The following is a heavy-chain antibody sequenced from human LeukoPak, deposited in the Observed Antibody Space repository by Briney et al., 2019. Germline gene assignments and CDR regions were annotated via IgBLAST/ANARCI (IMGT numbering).Heavy chain of an antibody. J-gene: IGHJ6*02. Sequence: GGSLRLSCAASGFTFSSYSMNWVRQAPGKGLEWVSYISSSSSTIYYADSVKGRFTVSRDDSKNTLYLQMSSLRAEDTAVYYCARDVPESTMVRGVGYGMDVWGQGTTVTVSS. CDR2: ISSSSSTI. V-gene: IGHV3-48*01. CDR1: GFTFSSYS. D-gene: IGHD3-10*01. CDR3: ARDVPESTMVRGVGYGMDV.